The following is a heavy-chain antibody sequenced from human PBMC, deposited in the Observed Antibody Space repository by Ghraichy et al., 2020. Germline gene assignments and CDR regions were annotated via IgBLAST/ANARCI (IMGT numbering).Heavy chain of an antibody. CDR2: INHSGST. CDR1: GGSFSGYY. J-gene: IGHJ4*02. Sequence: SETLSLTCAVYGGSFSGYYWSWIRQPPGKGLEWIGEINHSGSTNYNPSLKSRVTISVDTPKNQFSLKLSSVTAADTAVYYCARESGSSGYYYYFDYWGQGTLVTVSS. D-gene: IGHD3-22*01. V-gene: IGHV4-34*01. CDR3: ARESGSSGYYYYFDY.